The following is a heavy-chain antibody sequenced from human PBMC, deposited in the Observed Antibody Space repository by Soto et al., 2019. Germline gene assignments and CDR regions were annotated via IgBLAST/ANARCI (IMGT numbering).Heavy chain of an antibody. CDR1: GYTFTSYG. Sequence: GASVKVSCKASGYTFTSYGISWVRQAPGQGLEWMGWISAYNGNTNYAQKLQGRVTMTTDTSTSTAYMELRSLRSDDTAVYYCAWYIIMIAFYGSGMDVWCQGTTGAVSS. V-gene: IGHV1-18*01. D-gene: IGHD3-22*01. CDR2: ISAYNGNT. J-gene: IGHJ6*02. CDR3: AWYIIMIAFYGSGMDV.